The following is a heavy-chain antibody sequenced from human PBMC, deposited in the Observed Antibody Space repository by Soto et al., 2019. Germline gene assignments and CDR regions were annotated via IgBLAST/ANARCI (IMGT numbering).Heavy chain of an antibody. J-gene: IGHJ4*02. Sequence: SETLSLTCSLSGYSISSGYYWGWLRQPPEKGLEWIATIFHSGSTYYNPSLKSRLTLSVDTSKNQFSLKLTSVTAADTAIYYCASAGGSLTPDYWGQGTLATVSS. CDR2: IFHSGST. CDR3: ASAGGSLTPDY. CDR1: GYSISSGYY. V-gene: IGHV4-38-2*02.